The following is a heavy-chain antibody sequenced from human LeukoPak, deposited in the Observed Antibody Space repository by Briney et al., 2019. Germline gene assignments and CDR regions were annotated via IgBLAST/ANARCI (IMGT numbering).Heavy chain of an antibody. V-gene: IGHV3-23*01. CDR2: ISGSGGST. Sequence: PGGSLRLSCAASGFTFSSYAMSWVRQAPGKGLEWVSVISGSGGSTYYADSVKGRFTISRDNSKNTLYLQMNSLSPEDTAVYYCAKELPISRGGNNCYFDYWGQGTLVTVSS. J-gene: IGHJ4*02. CDR3: AKELPISRGGNNCYFDY. CDR1: GFTFSSYA. D-gene: IGHD5-24*01.